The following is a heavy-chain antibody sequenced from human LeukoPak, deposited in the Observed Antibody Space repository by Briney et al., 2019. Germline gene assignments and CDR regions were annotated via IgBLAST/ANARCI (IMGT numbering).Heavy chain of an antibody. Sequence: GGSLRLSCAASGFTFNLYWMSWVRQAPGKGLEWVSSITSSSSIYYADSVKGRFTISRDNAKNSLYLQMNSLRAEDTAVYYCARVPEYMDILIAYSTTPDYWGQGTLVTVSS. CDR1: GFTFNLYW. CDR3: ARVPEYMDILIAYSTTPDY. J-gene: IGHJ4*02. V-gene: IGHV3-69-1*01. CDR2: ITSSSSI. D-gene: IGHD3-9*01.